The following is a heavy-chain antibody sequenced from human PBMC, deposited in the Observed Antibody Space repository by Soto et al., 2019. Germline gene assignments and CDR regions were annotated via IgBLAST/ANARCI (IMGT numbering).Heavy chain of an antibody. V-gene: IGHV1-2*04. CDR2: INPNSGGT. CDR3: ARGDHSYYYYYYMDV. CDR1: GYTFTGYY. Sequence: ASVKVSCKASGYTFTGYYMHWVRQAPGQGLEWMGWINPNSGGTNYAQKFQGWVTMTRDTSISTAYMELSRLRSDDTAVYYCARGDHSYYYYYYMDVWGKGTTVTVS. J-gene: IGHJ6*03.